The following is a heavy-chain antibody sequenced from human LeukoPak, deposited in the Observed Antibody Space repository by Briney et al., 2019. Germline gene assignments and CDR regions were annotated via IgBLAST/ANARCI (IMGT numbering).Heavy chain of an antibody. D-gene: IGHD6-13*01. J-gene: IGHJ4*02. CDR1: GYTFTSYG. CDR3: ARVGSSSWHGRRFDY. Sequence: VASVKVSCKPSGYTFTSYGISWVRQAPGQGREWMGWISAYNGNTNSAQKLQGRVTMTTDTSTSTAYMELRSLRSDDTAVYYCARVGSSSWHGRRFDYWGQGALVTVSS. CDR2: ISAYNGNT. V-gene: IGHV1-18*01.